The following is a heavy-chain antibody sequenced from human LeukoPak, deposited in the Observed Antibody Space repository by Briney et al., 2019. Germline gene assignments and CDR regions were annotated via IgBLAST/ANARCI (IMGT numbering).Heavy chain of an antibody. CDR3: ARGYYSDYYMDV. J-gene: IGHJ6*03. Sequence: GASVKVSCKASGYTFTSYDINWVRQATGQGLEWMGWMNPNSGNTGYAQKFQGRVTMTRNTSISTAYMEPSSLRSEDTAVYYCARGYYSDYYMDVWGKGTTVTVSS. CDR1: GYTFTSYD. CDR2: MNPNSGNT. D-gene: IGHD4-11*01. V-gene: IGHV1-8*01.